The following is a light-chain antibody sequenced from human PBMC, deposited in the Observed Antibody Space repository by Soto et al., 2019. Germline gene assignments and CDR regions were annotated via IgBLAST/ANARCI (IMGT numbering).Light chain of an antibody. CDR1: QSVSRSY. CDR3: QHRNNWPLT. V-gene: IGKV3D-20*02. CDR2: GAS. Sequence: EIVLTQSPGTLSLSPGERATLSCRASQSVSRSYLAWYQQKPGQAPRLLIYGASSRATGIPDRFSGSGSGTDFTLTISRLEPEDFAVYYCQHRNNWPLTFGGGTKVEIK. J-gene: IGKJ4*01.